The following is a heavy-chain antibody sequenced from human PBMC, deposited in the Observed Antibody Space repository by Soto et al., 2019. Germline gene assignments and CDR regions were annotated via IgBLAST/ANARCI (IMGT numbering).Heavy chain of an antibody. CDR3: AKDREDCSGGSCYSGNWFDP. J-gene: IGHJ5*02. D-gene: IGHD2-15*01. CDR1: GFTFSSYA. V-gene: IGHV3-23*01. CDR2: ISGSGGST. Sequence: GGSLRLSYAASGFTFSSYAMSWVRQAPGKGLEWVSAISGSGGSTYYADSVKGRFTISRDNSKNTLYLQMNSLRAEDTAVYYCAKDREDCSGGSCYSGNWFDPWGQGTLVTVSS.